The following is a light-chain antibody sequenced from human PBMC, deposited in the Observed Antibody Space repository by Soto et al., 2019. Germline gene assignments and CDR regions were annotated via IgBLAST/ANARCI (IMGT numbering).Light chain of an antibody. V-gene: IGKV3-11*01. CDR2: DAS. J-gene: IGKJ3*01. CDR1: QNVSTY. CDR3: QQRTNWLT. Sequence: EIVLTQSPATLSLSPGERVTLSCRASQNVSTYLAWYQQKPGQAPRLLIYDASDRATGIPARFSGSGSGTDFTLTISSPEPEDSAVYYCQQRTNWLTFGPGTKWISN.